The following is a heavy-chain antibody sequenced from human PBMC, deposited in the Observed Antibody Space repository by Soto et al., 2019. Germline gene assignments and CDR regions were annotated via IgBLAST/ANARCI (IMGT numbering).Heavy chain of an antibody. CDR3: ARGRMNDYVWGSYRYAYYYGMDV. CDR2: IIPIFGTA. J-gene: IGHJ6*02. V-gene: IGHV1-69*13. Sequence: SVKVSCKASGGTFSSYAISWVRQAPGQGLEWMGGIIPIFGTANYAQKFQGRVTITADESTSTAYMELSGLRSEDTAVYYCARGRMNDYVWGSYRYAYYYGMDVWGQGTTVTVSS. D-gene: IGHD3-16*02. CDR1: GGTFSSYA.